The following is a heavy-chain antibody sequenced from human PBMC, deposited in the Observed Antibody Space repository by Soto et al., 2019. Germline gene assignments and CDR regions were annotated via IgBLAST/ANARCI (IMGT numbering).Heavy chain of an antibody. CDR3: ARSSGSYGFDY. CDR2: INHSGST. CDR1: GGSFSGYY. Sequence: SEILSLTCAVYGGSFSGYYWSWIRQPPGKGLEWIGEINHSGSTNYNPSLKSRVTISVDTSKNQFSLKLSSVTAADTAVYYCARSSGSYGFDYWGQGTLVTVSS. V-gene: IGHV4-34*01. D-gene: IGHD1-26*01. J-gene: IGHJ4*02.